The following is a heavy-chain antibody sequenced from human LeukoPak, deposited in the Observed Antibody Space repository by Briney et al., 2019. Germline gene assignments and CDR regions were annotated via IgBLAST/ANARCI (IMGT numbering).Heavy chain of an antibody. Sequence: GGSLRLSCAVSGFTFSSYSMNWVRQAPGKGPEWVSYISSSSSTIYYADSVKGRFTISRDNAKNSLYLQMNSLRAEDTAVYYCARGIDYWGQGTLVTVSS. CDR1: GFTFSSYS. CDR2: ISSSSSTI. J-gene: IGHJ4*02. CDR3: ARGIDY. V-gene: IGHV3-48*01.